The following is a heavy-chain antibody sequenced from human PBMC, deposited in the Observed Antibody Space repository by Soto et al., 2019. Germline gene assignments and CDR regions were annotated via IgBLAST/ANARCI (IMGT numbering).Heavy chain of an antibody. CDR1: GFTFNNYA. D-gene: IGHD3-10*01. Sequence: EVQLLESGGGLVQPGGSLRLSCAASGFTFNNYAMSWVRQVPGKGLEWVSAMSGGGDTTSYADSVKGRFTVSRDGSKNTLYVQMNSLRAEDTAVYYCAKGRGGSGSLTPRVDFWGQGTLVTVSS. CDR3: AKGRGGSGSLTPRVDF. V-gene: IGHV3-23*01. J-gene: IGHJ4*02. CDR2: MSGGGDTT.